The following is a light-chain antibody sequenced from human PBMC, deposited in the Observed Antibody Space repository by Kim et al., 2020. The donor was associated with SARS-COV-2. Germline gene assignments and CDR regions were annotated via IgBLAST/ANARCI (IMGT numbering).Light chain of an antibody. V-gene: IGKV3-15*01. J-gene: IGKJ4*01. Sequence: VSPGERATLSCRASQSVSNNLAWYQQKPGQAPRLLIYGASTRAPGIPARFSGSGSGTEFTLTISSLQSEDFAVYYCQQYNNWPLTFGGGTKVDIK. CDR2: GAS. CDR3: QQYNNWPLT. CDR1: QSVSNN.